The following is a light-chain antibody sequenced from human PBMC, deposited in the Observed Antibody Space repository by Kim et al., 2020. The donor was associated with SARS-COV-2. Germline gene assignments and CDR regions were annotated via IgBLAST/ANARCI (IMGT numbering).Light chain of an antibody. Sequence: DIQMTHSPSSLSASVGDRVTITCQASQDIKNYLNWYQQKPGIAPKLLIYDASTLETGVPSRFSGSASGTDFTFTITSLQPEDIATYYCQQYNNLPWTFGQGTKVDIK. CDR3: QQYNNLPWT. V-gene: IGKV1-33*01. CDR2: DAS. J-gene: IGKJ1*01. CDR1: QDIKNY.